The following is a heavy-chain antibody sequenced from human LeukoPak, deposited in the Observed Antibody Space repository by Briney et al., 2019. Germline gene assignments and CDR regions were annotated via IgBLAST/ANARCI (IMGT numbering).Heavy chain of an antibody. CDR3: AKDYWGDYSNYGVFDY. Sequence: PGGSLRLSCAASGFTFSSYAMSWVRQAPGKGLEWVSAISGSGGSTYYADSVKGRFTISRDNSKNTLYLQINSLRAEDTAVYYCAKDYWGDYSNYGVFDYWGQGTLVTVSS. D-gene: IGHD4-11*01. V-gene: IGHV3-23*01. CDR1: GFTFSSYA. CDR2: ISGSGGST. J-gene: IGHJ4*02.